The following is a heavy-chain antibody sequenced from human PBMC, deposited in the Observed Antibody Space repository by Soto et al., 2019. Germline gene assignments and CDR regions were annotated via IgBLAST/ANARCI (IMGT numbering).Heavy chain of an antibody. CDR2: INPDGGDT. D-gene: IGHD3-22*01. Sequence: QAHLVQSGGEVKKPGASVKVSCKASGYTFSDYYMHWVRQAPGQGLEWMGYINPDGGDTTYAQKFQGRVTMTRDTSIGTDYMELTKLTFGDTAMYYWARINFYGSRGDGSSSTPWGQGTLVTVSS. J-gene: IGHJ5*02. CDR3: ARINFYGSRGDGSSSTP. CDR1: GYTFSDYY. V-gene: IGHV1-2*02.